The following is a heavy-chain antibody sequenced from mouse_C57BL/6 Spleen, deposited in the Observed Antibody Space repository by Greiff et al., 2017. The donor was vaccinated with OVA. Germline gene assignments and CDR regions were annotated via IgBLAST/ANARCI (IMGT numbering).Heavy chain of an antibody. CDR2: ISSGSSTI. J-gene: IGHJ4*01. CDR3: ARFYYYAMDD. V-gene: IGHV5-17*01. CDR1: GFTFSDYG. Sequence: EVQGVESGGGLVKPGGSLKLSCAASGFTFSDYGMHWVRQAPGKGLEWVAYISSGSSTIYYADTVKGRFTLTRDTATNTLFLQMTSVGSEDTARDYCARFYYYAMDDWGKGTSVTVSS.